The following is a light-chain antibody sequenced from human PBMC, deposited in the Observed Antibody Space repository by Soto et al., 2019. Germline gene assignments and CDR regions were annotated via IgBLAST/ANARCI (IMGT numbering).Light chain of an antibody. CDR3: AAWDDSLDGWV. Sequence: QSVLTQPPSASGTPGQRVTISCSGRSSNIGSNTVNWYQLLPGTAPKLLIYSNKQRPSGVPARFFASKSGTSASLAISERLSEDEADYYCAAWDDSLDGWVFGGGTKLNVL. V-gene: IGLV1-44*01. CDR2: SNK. J-gene: IGLJ3*02. CDR1: SSNIGSNT.